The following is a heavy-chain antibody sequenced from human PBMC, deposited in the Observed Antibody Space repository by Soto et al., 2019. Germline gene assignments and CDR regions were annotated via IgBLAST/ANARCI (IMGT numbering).Heavy chain of an antibody. Sequence: ASVKVSCKASGYTFTSYGFSWVRQAPGQGLEWVAWIGANNGDTNSAEKFQGRVTLTTDTSTSTAYMELRSLSPDDTAVYYCGGGRNGQLGVFYWGQGTLVTVSS. CDR1: GYTFTSYG. CDR3: GGGRNGQLGVFY. D-gene: IGHD1-1*01. J-gene: IGHJ4*02. V-gene: IGHV1-18*01. CDR2: IGANNGDT.